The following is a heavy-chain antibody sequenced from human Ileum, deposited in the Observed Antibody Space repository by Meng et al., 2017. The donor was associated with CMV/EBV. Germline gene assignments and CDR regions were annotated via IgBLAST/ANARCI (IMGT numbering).Heavy chain of an antibody. CDR1: GFIFRDYP. V-gene: IGHV3-74*03. Sequence: QLGIAWVCLVPLVESLRLPLEASGFIFRDYPMPWVRQSPGDGLLWLSRCSPDWTFITDGDSVKGRFSVSRDNAKNTLYLQMNSLRVEDTAVYYCARDVSSIGDYWGQGTLVTVAS. D-gene: IGHD6-6*01. CDR3: ARDVSSIGDY. J-gene: IGHJ4*02. CDR2: CSPDWTFI.